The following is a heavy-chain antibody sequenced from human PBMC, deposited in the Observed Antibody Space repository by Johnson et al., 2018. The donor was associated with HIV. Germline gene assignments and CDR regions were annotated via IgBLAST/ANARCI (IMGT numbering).Heavy chain of an antibody. J-gene: IGHJ3*02. CDR3: AKDMAARTFDAFDI. Sequence: VQLVESGGGVVRPGGSLRLSCAASGFTFDDYGMNWVRQAPGKGLAGVSGINWNGGSTGYADSVKGRFTISRDNAKNSLYLQMNSLRAEDTALYYCAKDMAARTFDAFDIWGQGTMVTVSS. CDR1: GFTFDDYG. D-gene: IGHD6-6*01. CDR2: INWNGGST. V-gene: IGHV3-20*04.